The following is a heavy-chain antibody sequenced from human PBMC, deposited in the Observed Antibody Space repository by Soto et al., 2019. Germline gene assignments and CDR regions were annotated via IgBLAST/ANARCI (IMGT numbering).Heavy chain of an antibody. J-gene: IGHJ3*02. D-gene: IGHD1-1*01. CDR2: IYYSGTT. V-gene: IGHV4-59*12. Sequence: QVQLQESGPGLVKPSETLSLTCTVSGGSISTYYWSWIRQPPGKGLEWIGYIYYSGTTNYNPSLKNRVTISVNTSKNQFSLNLNSVTAADTAVYYCAREWNMSSFDIWGQGTMVTVSS. CDR1: GGSISTYY. CDR3: AREWNMSSFDI.